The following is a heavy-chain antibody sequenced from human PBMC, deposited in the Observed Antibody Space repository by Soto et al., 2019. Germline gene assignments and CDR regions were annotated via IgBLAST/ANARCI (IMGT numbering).Heavy chain of an antibody. CDR1: GGSISSSSYY. J-gene: IGHJ5*02. CDR3: GLAAAANGNWFDP. CDR2: IYYSGST. V-gene: IGHV4-39*01. D-gene: IGHD6-13*01. Sequence: QLQLQESGPGLVKPSETLSLTCTVSGGSISSSSYYWGWIRQPPGKGLEWIGSIYYSGSTYYNPSLKSRVTISADTSKNQFSLKLSSVTAADTAVYYCGLAAAANGNWFDPWGQGTLVTVSS.